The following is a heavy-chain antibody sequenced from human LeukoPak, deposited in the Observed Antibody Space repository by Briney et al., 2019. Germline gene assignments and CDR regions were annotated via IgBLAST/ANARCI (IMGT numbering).Heavy chain of an antibody. Sequence: ASVKVSCKFSGYTLTELSMHWVRQAPGKGLEWMGGFDPEDGETIYAQKFQGRVTMTEDTSTDTAYMELSSLRSEDTAVYYCATFPEGIAAATADYWGQGTLVTVSS. CDR3: ATFPEGIAAATADY. CDR1: GYTLTELS. CDR2: FDPEDGET. J-gene: IGHJ4*02. D-gene: IGHD6-13*01. V-gene: IGHV1-24*01.